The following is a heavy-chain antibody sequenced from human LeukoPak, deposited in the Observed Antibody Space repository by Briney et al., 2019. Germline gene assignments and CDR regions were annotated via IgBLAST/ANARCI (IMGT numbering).Heavy chain of an antibody. CDR1: GXTFSSYT. V-gene: IGHV3-23*01. CDR2: MIGSDGTT. J-gene: IGHJ6*02. CDR3: ARGLQPRAHRYYYQYGMDV. Sequence: GGSLRLSCAASGXTFSSYTMSCVRQAPGKGLEWVSSMIGSDGTTYYADSVKGRFAISRDNSKNTLYLQIYSLRAEDTAAYYCARGLQPRAHRYYYQYGMDVWGQGTTVTVSS. D-gene: IGHD5-18*01.